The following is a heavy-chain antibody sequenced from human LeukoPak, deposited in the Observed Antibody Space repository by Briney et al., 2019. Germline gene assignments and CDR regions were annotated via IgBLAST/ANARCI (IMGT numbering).Heavy chain of an antibody. CDR2: IYYSGST. CDR3: ARHPVTAMVPFDY. J-gene: IGHJ4*02. V-gene: IGHV4-39*01. D-gene: IGHD5-18*01. Sequence: SETLSLTCTVSGGPISSSSYYWGWIRQPPGKGLEWIGSIYYSGSTYYNPSLKSRVTISVDTSKNQFSLKLSSVTAADTAVYYCARHPVTAMVPFDYWGQGTLVTVSS. CDR1: GGPISSSSYY.